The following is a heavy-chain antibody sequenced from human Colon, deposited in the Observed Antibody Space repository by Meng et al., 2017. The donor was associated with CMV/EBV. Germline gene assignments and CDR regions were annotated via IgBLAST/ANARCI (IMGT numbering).Heavy chain of an antibody. CDR2: IHYRGST. Sequence: SETLSLTCTASGGSIGSYYWSWIRQSPGKGLEWIGDIHYRGSTNHNPSHKSRVTLSVDRSKNQFSLRLTSVTAADTALYYCARGYDYYDRSGFRKWDAFDIWGQGTMVTVSS. CDR1: GGSIGSYY. J-gene: IGHJ3*02. D-gene: IGHD3-22*01. V-gene: IGHV4-59*01. CDR3: ARGYDYYDRSGFRKWDAFDI.